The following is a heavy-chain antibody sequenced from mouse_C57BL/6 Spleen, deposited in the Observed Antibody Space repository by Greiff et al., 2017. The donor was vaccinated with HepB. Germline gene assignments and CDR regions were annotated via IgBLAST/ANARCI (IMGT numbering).Heavy chain of an antibody. Sequence: VQLQQSGPELVKPGASVKISCKASGYSFTSYYIHWVKQRPGQGLEWIGWIYPGSGNTKYNEKFKGKATLTADTSSSTAYMQLSSLTSEDSAVYYCATGISYAMDYWGQGTSVTVSS. CDR3: ATGISYAMDY. CDR2: IYPGSGNT. V-gene: IGHV1-66*01. CDR1: GYSFTSYY. J-gene: IGHJ4*01.